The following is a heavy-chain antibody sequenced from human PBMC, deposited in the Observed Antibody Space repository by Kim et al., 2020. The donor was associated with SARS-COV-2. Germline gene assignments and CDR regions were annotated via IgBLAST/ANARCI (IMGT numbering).Heavy chain of an antibody. CDR3: AKDLESVVVTATLFGF. Sequence: GGSLRLSCAASGFTFRNYAMSWVRQAPGKGLEWVSAITGSGGHTYYADSLKGRFTISRDNSKNTLYLQMNSLRAEDTAVYYCAKDLESVVVTATLFGFWGQGPLVTVSS. J-gene: IGHJ4*02. CDR1: GFTFRNYA. CDR2: ITGSGGHT. V-gene: IGHV3-23*01. D-gene: IGHD2-21*02.